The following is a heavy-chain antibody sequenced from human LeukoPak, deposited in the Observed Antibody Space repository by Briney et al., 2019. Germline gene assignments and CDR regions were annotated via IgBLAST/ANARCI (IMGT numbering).Heavy chain of an antibody. CDR1: GGSVSSYY. J-gene: IGHJ6*02. Sequence: SETLSLTCSGSGGSVSSYYWSWIRQPPGKGLEWIGYIYYSGSTNYNPSLKSRVTIAVDTAKNQFSLKLNSVTAADTAVYYCASLPRDYGLSGMDVWGQGTTVTVSS. CDR3: ASLPRDYGLSGMDV. D-gene: IGHD4-17*01. CDR2: IYYSGST. V-gene: IGHV4-59*02.